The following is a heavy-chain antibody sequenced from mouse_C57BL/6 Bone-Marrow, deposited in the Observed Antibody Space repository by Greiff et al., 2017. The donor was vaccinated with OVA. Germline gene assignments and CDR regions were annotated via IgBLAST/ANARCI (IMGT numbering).Heavy chain of an antibody. CDR2: FHPYNDDT. CDR1: GYTFTTYP. V-gene: IGHV1-47*01. D-gene: IGHD2-4*01. Sequence: QVQLQQSGAELVKPGASVKMSCKASGYTFTTYPIEWMKQNHGKSLEWIGNFHPYNDDTKYNEKFKGKATLTVEKSSSTVYLELSRLTSDDSAVYYCARGYYDYGGGGYYYAMDYWGQGTSVTVSS. CDR3: ARGYYDYGGGGYYYAMDY. J-gene: IGHJ4*01.